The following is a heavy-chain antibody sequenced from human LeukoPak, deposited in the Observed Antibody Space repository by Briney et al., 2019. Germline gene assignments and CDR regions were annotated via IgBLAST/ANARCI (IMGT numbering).Heavy chain of an antibody. CDR2: ISSDGSNK. Sequence: GGTLRLSCAASGFTFSSWAMHWVRQAPGKGLEWVAVISSDGSNKYYADSVKGRFTISRDNSKNTLYLQMNSLRAEDTAVYYCAKDSGPTTFDYYYYMDAWGKGTTVTVSS. CDR3: AKDSGPTTFDYYYYMDA. J-gene: IGHJ6*03. D-gene: IGHD1-1*01. V-gene: IGHV3-30*04. CDR1: GFTFSSWA.